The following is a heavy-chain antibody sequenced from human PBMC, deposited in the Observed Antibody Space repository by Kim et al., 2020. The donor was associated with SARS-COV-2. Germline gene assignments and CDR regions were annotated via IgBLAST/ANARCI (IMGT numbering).Heavy chain of an antibody. CDR3: AKGGNDYGDPDGVSDY. J-gene: IGHJ4*02. D-gene: IGHD4-17*01. Sequence: VKGRFTSSRDNAKNSLYLQMNSRRAEDTALYYCAKGGNDYGDPDGVSDYWGQGTLVTVSS. V-gene: IGHV3-9*01.